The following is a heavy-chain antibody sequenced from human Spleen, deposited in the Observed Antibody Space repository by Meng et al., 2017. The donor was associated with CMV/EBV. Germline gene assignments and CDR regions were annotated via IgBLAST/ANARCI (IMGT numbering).Heavy chain of an antibody. J-gene: IGHJ4*02. V-gene: IGHV1-46*01. Sequence: SCKASGYTFTSYYVHWVRQAPGQGLEWMGIINPSGGSTSYAQKFQGRVTMTRDTSTSTVYMELSSLRSEDTAVYYCARGVGATQVDYWGQGALVTVSS. CDR2: INPSGGST. CDR1: GYTFTSYY. D-gene: IGHD1-26*01. CDR3: ARGVGATQVDY.